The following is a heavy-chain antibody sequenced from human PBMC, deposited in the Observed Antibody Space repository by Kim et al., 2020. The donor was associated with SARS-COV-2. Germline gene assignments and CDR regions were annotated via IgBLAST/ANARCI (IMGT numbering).Heavy chain of an antibody. CDR1: GGSITYDY. Sequence: SETLSLTCIVSGGSITYDYWTWIRQPPGKGLEWIGNVYYSGSTSYNPSLKSRVTISVDTSKNQSSLNLTSVTAADPAVYYCTREAEDSSMTFFSYCMDLWGKGTTVTVSS. V-gene: IGHV4-59*12. CDR2: VYYSGST. CDR3: TREAEDSSMTFFSYCMDL. J-gene: IGHJ6*03. D-gene: IGHD6-6*01.